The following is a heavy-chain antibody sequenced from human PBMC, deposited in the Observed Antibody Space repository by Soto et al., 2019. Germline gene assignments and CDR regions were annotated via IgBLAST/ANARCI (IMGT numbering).Heavy chain of an antibody. D-gene: IGHD1-26*01. Sequence: GGSLRLSCAASGFTFSSYSMNWVRQAPGKGLEWVSSISSSSYIYYADSVKGRFTISRDNAKNSLYLQMNSLRAEDTAVYYCAREWELLHYFDYWGQGTLVTVSS. CDR1: GFTFSSYS. CDR2: ISSSSYI. V-gene: IGHV3-21*01. CDR3: AREWELLHYFDY. J-gene: IGHJ4*02.